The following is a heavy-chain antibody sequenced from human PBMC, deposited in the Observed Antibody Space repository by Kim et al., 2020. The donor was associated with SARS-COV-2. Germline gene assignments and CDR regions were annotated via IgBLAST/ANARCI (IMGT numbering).Heavy chain of an antibody. V-gene: IGHV3-23*01. J-gene: IGHJ3*02. CDR1: GFTFSSYA. Sequence: GGSLRLSCAASGFTFSSYAMSWVRQAPGKGLEWVSAISGSGGSTYYADSVKGRFTISRDNSKNTLYLQMNSLRAEDTAVYYCAKPPRGGSSWYPLSDAFDIWGQGTMVTVSS. CDR2: ISGSGGST. D-gene: IGHD6-13*01. CDR3: AKPPRGGSSWYPLSDAFDI.